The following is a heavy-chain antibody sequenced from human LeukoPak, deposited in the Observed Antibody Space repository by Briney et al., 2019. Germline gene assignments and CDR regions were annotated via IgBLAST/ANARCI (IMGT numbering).Heavy chain of an antibody. D-gene: IGHD2-21*02. CDR1: GLTFKSYG. Sequence: GGSLRLSCAASGLTFKSYGMHWVRQAPRQGLEWVAVISYDGGENYCADSVKGRFTISRDDSKNTLYLQMNSLRAEDTAVYYCAKTKVGTGLDALDIWGQGTMVTVSS. V-gene: IGHV3-30*18. CDR3: AKTKVGTGLDALDI. CDR2: ISYDGGEN. J-gene: IGHJ3*02.